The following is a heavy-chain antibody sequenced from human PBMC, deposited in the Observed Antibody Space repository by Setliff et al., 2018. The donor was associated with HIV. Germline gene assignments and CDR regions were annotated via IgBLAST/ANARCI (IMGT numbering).Heavy chain of an antibody. CDR3: AGGPGTTSIDY. Sequence: SETLSLTCDVYGGSFSGYYWSWIRQPPGKGLEWLGEINHSGSTNYNMSLWSRVTISLDASRNQFSLELISVTAADTAVYYCAGGPGTTSIDYWAQGTLVTVSS. CDR2: INHSGST. J-gene: IGHJ4*02. V-gene: IGHV4-34*01. CDR1: GGSFSGYY. D-gene: IGHD1-26*01.